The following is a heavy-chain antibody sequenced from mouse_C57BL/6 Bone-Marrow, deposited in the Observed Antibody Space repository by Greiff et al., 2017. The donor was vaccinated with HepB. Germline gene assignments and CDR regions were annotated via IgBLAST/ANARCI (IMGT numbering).Heavy chain of an antibody. CDR3: ARSGPIYYYGSSRFDY. CDR1: GYTFTSYG. Sequence: VQLQQSGAELARPGASVKLSCKASGYTFTSYGISWVKQSTGQGLEWIGEIYPRSGNTYYNEKFKGKATLTADKSSSTAYMELRSLTSEDSAVYFCARSGPIYYYGSSRFDYWGQGTTLTVSS. J-gene: IGHJ2*01. D-gene: IGHD1-1*01. CDR2: IYPRSGNT. V-gene: IGHV1-81*01.